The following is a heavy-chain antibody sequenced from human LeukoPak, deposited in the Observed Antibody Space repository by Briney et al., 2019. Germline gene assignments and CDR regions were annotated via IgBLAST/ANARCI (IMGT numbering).Heavy chain of an antibody. CDR3: AREGLNMVRGVIPKEAWGWFDP. CDR1: GGSISGGSYY. D-gene: IGHD3-10*01. J-gene: IGHJ5*02. V-gene: IGHV4-61*02. CDR2: IYTRGST. Sequence: SETLSLTCSVSGGSISGGSYYWSWIRQPAGKGLEWIGRIYTRGSTNYNPSLKSRVTISVDTSKNQFSLKLTSVTAADTAVYYCAREGLNMVRGVIPKEAWGWFDPWGQGTLVTVSS.